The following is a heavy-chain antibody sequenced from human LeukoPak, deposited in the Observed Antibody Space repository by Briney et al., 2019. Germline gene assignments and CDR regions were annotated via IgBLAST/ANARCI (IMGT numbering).Heavy chain of an antibody. CDR1: GYTFTGYY. J-gene: IGHJ4*02. V-gene: IGHV1-2*02. CDR3: ARGGPVVVPATIPNPFDY. D-gene: IGHD2-2*01. Sequence: ASVKVSCKASGYTFTGYYMHWVRQAPGQGLEWMGWINPNSGGTDYARKFQGRVTMTRDTSISTAYMELTRLRSDDTAVHYCARGGPVVVPATIPNPFDYWGQGTLVTVSS. CDR2: INPNSGGT.